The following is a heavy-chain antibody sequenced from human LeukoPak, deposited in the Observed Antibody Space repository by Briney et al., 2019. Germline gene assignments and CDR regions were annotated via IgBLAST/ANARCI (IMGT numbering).Heavy chain of an antibody. CDR3: ARDLEIQLWCWGFDY. CDR1: GFAFSSYV. CDR2: ISGSGDST. J-gene: IGHJ4*02. D-gene: IGHD5-18*01. V-gene: IGHV3-23*01. Sequence: PGGSLRLSCAASGFAFSSYVMTWVRQAPGKGLEWVSAISGSGDSTYYADSVKGRFTISRDNSKDTLYLQMNSLRAEDAAGYYCARDLEIQLWCWGFDYWGQGTLVTASS.